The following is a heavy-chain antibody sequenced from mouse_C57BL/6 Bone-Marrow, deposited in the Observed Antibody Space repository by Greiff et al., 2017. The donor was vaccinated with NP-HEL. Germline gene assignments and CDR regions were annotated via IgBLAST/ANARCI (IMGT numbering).Heavy chain of an antibody. CDR2: ISDGGSYT. Sequence: DVHLVESGGGLVKPGGSLKLSCAASGFTFSSYAMSWVRQTPEKRLEWVATISDGGSYTYYPDNVKGRFTISRDNAKNNLYLQMSHLKSEDTAMYYCARGYFDDWGQGTTLTVSS. J-gene: IGHJ2*01. CDR1: GFTFSSYA. CDR3: ARGYFDD. V-gene: IGHV5-4*01.